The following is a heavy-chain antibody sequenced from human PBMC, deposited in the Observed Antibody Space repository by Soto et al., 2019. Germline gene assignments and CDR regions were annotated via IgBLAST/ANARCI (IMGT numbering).Heavy chain of an antibody. D-gene: IGHD3-22*01. CDR1: GGSISSGGYY. CDR2: IFYSGST. J-gene: IGHJ4*02. CDR3: ARAGNYDSSGYYYFFDY. V-gene: IGHV4-31*03. Sequence: SSETLSLTCTVSGGSISSGGYYWSWIRQHPGKGLEWIGYIFYSGSTYYNPSLKSRVTISVDTSKNHFSLELSSVTAADTAVYYCARAGNYDSSGYYYFFDYWGLGTLVTVS.